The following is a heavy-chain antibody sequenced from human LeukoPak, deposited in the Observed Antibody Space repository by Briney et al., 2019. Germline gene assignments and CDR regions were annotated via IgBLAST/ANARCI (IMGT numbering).Heavy chain of an antibody. D-gene: IGHD4-17*01. V-gene: IGHV3-23*01. Sequence: GGSLRLSCAASGFTFSSYAMSWVRQAPGKGLEWVSAISGSGGSTYYADSVKGRFTISRDNSKNTLYLQMNSLRAEGTAVYYCAKGTVIPYYFDYWGQGTLVTVSS. CDR3: AKGTVIPYYFDY. CDR1: GFTFSSYA. CDR2: ISGSGGST. J-gene: IGHJ4*02.